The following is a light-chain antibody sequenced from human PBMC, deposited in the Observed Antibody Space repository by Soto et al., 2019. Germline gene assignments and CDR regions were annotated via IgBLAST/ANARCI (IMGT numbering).Light chain of an antibody. CDR3: CSYAGSYTHVV. V-gene: IGLV2-11*01. CDR1: NSDVGTYNY. Sequence: QSALTQPRSVSGSPGQSVTISCTGSNSDVGTYNYVSWYQHNPGRAPKLMISDVNKRPSGVPDRFSGSKSGNTASLTISGLRAEDEADYYCCSYAGSYTHVVFGGGTKLTVL. CDR2: DVN. J-gene: IGLJ2*01.